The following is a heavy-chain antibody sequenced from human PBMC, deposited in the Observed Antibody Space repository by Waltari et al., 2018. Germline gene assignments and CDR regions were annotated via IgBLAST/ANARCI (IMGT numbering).Heavy chain of an antibody. CDR1: GYTFTSYD. CDR3: ARGVALEMATKYPAWWFDP. Sequence: QVQLVQSGAEVKKPGASVKVSCKASGYTFTSYDINWVRQATGQGLEWMGWMNPNSGNTGYAQKFQGRVTITRNTSISTAYMELSSLRSEDTAVYYCARGVALEMATKYPAWWFDPWGQGTLVTVSS. CDR2: MNPNSGNT. D-gene: IGHD5-12*01. V-gene: IGHV1-8*03. J-gene: IGHJ5*02.